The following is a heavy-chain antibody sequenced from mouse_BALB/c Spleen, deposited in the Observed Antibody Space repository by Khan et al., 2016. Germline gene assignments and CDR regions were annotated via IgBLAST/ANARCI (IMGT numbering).Heavy chain of an antibody. V-gene: IGHV1-7*01. Sequence: QVQLQQSGAELAKPGASVKMSCKASGYTFTSYWMHWVKQRPGQGREWIGYINPSTGYTEYNQKFKDQATLTAEQFSSTAYMTLSRLPSEDSAAYYGARSRDGYYFAYWSQGTTLAVSS. CDR3: ARSRDGYYFAY. D-gene: IGHD2-3*01. J-gene: IGHJ2*01. CDR1: GYTFTSYW. CDR2: INPSTGYT.